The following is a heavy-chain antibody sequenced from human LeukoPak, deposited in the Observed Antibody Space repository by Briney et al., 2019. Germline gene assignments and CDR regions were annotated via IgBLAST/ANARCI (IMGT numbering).Heavy chain of an antibody. CDR1: GFTFSSYG. CDR2: IWYDGSNK. Sequence: GGSLRLSCAASGFTFSSYGMHWVRQAPGKGLEWVAVIWYDGSNKYYADSVKGRFTISRDNSKNTLYLQMNSLRAEDTAVYYCARAPSSGWVDYWGRGTLVTVSS. J-gene: IGHJ4*02. D-gene: IGHD6-19*01. CDR3: ARAPSSGWVDY. V-gene: IGHV3-33*01.